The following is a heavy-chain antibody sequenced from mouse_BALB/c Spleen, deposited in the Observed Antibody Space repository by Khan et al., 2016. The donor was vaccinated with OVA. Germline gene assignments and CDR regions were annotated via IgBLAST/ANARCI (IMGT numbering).Heavy chain of an antibody. V-gene: IGHV1-4*01. CDR1: GYTFTSNT. Sequence: VQLKQSGAELARPGASVRMSCKASGYTFTSNTMHWVKQRPGQGLEWIGYINPRSDYINYNQNFKDKATLPADKSSSTAYMQLSSLTSEDSAVYYCARRTTGYTMDYWGQGTSVTVSS. J-gene: IGHJ4*01. D-gene: IGHD2-14*01. CDR3: ARRTTGYTMDY. CDR2: INPRSDYI.